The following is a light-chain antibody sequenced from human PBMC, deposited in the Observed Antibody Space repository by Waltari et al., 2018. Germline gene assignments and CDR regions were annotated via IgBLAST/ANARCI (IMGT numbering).Light chain of an antibody. CDR1: SSNIGSKT. Sequence: QSVLPQPPSASETSGQRVTISCSGSSSNIGSKTVTWYQQLPGTAPKLLIYSNDKRPSGVPERFSGSKSGTSASLAISGLQSEDEAEYYCAAWDDSLNAVVFGGGTKVTVL. J-gene: IGLJ2*01. V-gene: IGLV1-44*01. CDR3: AAWDDSLNAVV. CDR2: SND.